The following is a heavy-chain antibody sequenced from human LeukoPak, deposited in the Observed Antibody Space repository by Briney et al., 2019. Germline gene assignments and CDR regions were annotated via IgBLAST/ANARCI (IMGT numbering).Heavy chain of an antibody. V-gene: IGHV4-59*11. J-gene: IGHJ4*02. CDR2: IYYSGST. D-gene: IGHD5-18*01. CDR3: ASVDKAMGTEAIDY. CDR1: GGSISSHY. Sequence: SETLSLTCTVSGGSISSHYWSWIRQPPGKGLEWIGYIYYSGSTNYNPSLKSRVTISVDTSKNQFSLKLSSVTAADTAVYYCASVDKAMGTEAIDYWGQGTLVTVSS.